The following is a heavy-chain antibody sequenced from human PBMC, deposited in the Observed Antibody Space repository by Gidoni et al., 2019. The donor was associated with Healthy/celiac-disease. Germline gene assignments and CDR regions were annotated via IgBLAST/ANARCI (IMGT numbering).Heavy chain of an antibody. Sequence: QLQLQESGPGLVKPSETLSLTCTVSGGSISSSSYYWGWIRQPPGKGLEWIGSIYYSGSTYYNPSIKSRVTISVDTSKNQFSLKLSSVTAADTAVYYCASGEGGWYFNYYYYGMDVWGQGTTVTVTS. D-gene: IGHD6-19*01. CDR1: GGSISSSSYY. J-gene: IGHJ6*02. V-gene: IGHV4-39*01. CDR2: IYYSGST. CDR3: ASGEGGWYFNYYYYGMDV.